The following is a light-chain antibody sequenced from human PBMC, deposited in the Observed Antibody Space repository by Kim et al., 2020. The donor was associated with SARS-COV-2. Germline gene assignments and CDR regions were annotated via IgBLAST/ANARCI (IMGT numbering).Light chain of an antibody. CDR3: QKYDSAPLT. CDR2: AAS. J-gene: IGKJ5*01. CDR1: QGISNY. V-gene: IGKV1-27*01. Sequence: DIQMTQSPSSLPTSVGDRVTITCRASQGISNYLAWYQQRPGKVPKLLIYAASILQSGVPSRFSGNGSGTDFTLTISSLLPEDVATYYCQKYDSAPLTFGQGTRLEIK.